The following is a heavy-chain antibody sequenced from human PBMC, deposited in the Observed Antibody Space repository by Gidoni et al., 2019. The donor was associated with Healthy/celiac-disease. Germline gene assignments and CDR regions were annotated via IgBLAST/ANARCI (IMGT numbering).Heavy chain of an antibody. CDR1: GYTFTGYY. D-gene: IGHD2-21*01. V-gene: IGHV1-2*02. CDR3: ASPSYCGGDCYPPSGYYGMDV. J-gene: IGHJ6*02. CDR2: INPNSGGT. Sequence: QVQLVQSGAEVKKPGASVKVSCKASGYTFTGYYMHWVRQAPGQGLEWMGWINPNSGGTNYAQKFQGRVTMTRDTSISTAYMELSRLRSDDTAVYYCASPSYCGGDCYPPSGYYGMDVWGQGTTVTVSS.